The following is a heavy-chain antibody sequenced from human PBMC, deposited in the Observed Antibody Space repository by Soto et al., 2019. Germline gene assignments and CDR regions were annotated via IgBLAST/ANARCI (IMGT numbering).Heavy chain of an antibody. CDR1: GFTFSSYG. CDR3: ARGGWLQFSGPPDY. V-gene: IGHV3-33*01. CDR2: IWYDGSNK. Sequence: VPLVESGGGVVQPGRSLRLSCAASGFTFSSYGMHWVRQAPGKGLEWVAVIWYDGSNKYYADSVKGRFTISRDNSKNTLYLQMNSLRAEDTAVYYCARGGWLQFSGPPDYWGQGTLVTVSS. D-gene: IGHD5-12*01. J-gene: IGHJ4*02.